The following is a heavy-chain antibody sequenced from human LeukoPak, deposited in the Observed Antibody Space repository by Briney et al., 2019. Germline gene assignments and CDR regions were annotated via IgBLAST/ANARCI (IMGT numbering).Heavy chain of an antibody. D-gene: IGHD3-22*01. CDR3: ARYDSSGYCPFDY. V-gene: IGHV3-21*01. CDR2: ISSSSSYI. Sequence: GGSLRLSCAASGFTFSSYSMNWVRQAPGRGLEWVSSISSSSSYIYYADSVKGRFTISRDNAKNSLYLQMNSLRAEDTAVYYCARYDSSGYCPFDYWGQGTLVTVSS. CDR1: GFTFSSYS. J-gene: IGHJ4*02.